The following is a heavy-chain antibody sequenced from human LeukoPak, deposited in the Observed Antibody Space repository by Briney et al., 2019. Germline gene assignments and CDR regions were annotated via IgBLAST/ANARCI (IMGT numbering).Heavy chain of an antibody. V-gene: IGHV3-21*01. CDR1: GFTFSSYS. J-gene: IGHJ5*02. Sequence: PGGSLRLSCAASGFTFSSYSMNWVRQAPGKALEWVSSISSSSSYIYYADSVKGRFTISRDNAKNSLYLQMNSLRAEDTAVYYCARDQCSGGSCYSNHWGQGTLVTVSS. CDR2: ISSSSSYI. CDR3: ARDQCSGGSCYSNH. D-gene: IGHD2-15*01.